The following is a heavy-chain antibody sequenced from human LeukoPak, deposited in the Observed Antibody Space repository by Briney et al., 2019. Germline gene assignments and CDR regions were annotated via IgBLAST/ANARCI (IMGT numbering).Heavy chain of an antibody. CDR1: GYSFSIYG. CDR2: ISASDGTT. CDR3: ARCGAAVTTHFSH. J-gene: IGHJ4*02. Sequence: PWASVQVSCKASGYSFSIYGITWARQAPGQGLEYLGWISASDGTTNYAQKVQDRVTMTTDTSTSTAYLELRSLRSEDTAVYYCARCGAAVTTHFSHWGQGTLVTVSS. D-gene: IGHD4-17*01. V-gene: IGHV1-18*01.